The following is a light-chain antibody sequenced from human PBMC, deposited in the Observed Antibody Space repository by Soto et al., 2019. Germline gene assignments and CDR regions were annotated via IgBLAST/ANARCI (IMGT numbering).Light chain of an antibody. Sequence: IQMTQSPSSLSASVGDRVTITCRASQSISRYLNWYQQKPGKAPKLLIYAASNLQSGVPSRFSGGGSGNYFTFTSGGLQTEDFATYYCSQGYRTVVTFGGGTKVEI. J-gene: IGKJ4*01. CDR1: QSISRY. V-gene: IGKV1-39*01. CDR2: AAS. CDR3: SQGYRTVVT.